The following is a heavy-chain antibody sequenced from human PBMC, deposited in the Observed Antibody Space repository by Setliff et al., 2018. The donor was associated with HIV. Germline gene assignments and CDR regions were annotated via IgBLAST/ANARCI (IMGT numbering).Heavy chain of an antibody. Sequence: EASVKVSCKTSGYSFIRNGISWVRQAPGQGLEWMGWISAYNGNTNYAQKLQGRVTMTTDTSTNTAYMGLKSLRSDDTAVYYCARDGGYYYYMDVWGKGTTVTVSS. J-gene: IGHJ6*03. CDR1: GYSFIRNG. CDR3: ARDGGYYYYMDV. V-gene: IGHV1-18*01. CDR2: ISAYNGNT. D-gene: IGHD3-10*01.